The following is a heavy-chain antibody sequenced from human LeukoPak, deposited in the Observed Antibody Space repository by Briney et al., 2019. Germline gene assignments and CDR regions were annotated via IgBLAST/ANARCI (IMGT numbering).Heavy chain of an antibody. CDR1: RFTFSSYA. CDR2: ISGSGGST. D-gene: IGHD2-2*02. V-gene: IGHV3-23*01. Sequence: PGGSLRLSCAACRFTFSSYAMSWVRQAPGKGLEWVSAISGSGGSTYYADSVKGRFTISRDNSKNTLYLQMNSLRAEDTAVYYCAKDDCSSTSCYIVWGQGTLVTVSS. CDR3: AKDDCSSTSCYIV. J-gene: IGHJ4*02.